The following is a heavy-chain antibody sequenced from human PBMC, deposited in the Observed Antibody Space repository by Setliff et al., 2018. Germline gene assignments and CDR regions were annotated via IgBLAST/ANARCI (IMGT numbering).Heavy chain of an antibody. Sequence: SETLSLTCAVSGYSMSSGYYWGWFRQPPGKGLEWIGSIYHSGQTFYNPSLKSRATLSVDTSKNQFSLRLTSVPASDTSVYYCARASSGWYSAYYYYMDVWGKGTTVTVSS. J-gene: IGHJ6*03. D-gene: IGHD6-19*01. CDR3: ARASSGWYSAYYYYMDV. V-gene: IGHV4-38-2*01. CDR2: IYHSGQT. CDR1: GYSMSSGYY.